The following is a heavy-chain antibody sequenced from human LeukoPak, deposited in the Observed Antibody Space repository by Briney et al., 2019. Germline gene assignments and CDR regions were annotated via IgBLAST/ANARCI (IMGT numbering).Heavy chain of an antibody. V-gene: IGHV4-34*01. CDR3: ARRSYYGSGSYGMDV. Sequence: SETLSLTCAVYGGSFSGYYWSWIRQPPGKGLEWIGEINLSGSTNYNPSLKSRVTISVDTSKNQFSLKLSSVTAADTAVYYCARRSYYGSGSYGMDVWGKGTTVTISS. CDR2: INLSGST. CDR1: GGSFSGYY. D-gene: IGHD3-10*01. J-gene: IGHJ6*04.